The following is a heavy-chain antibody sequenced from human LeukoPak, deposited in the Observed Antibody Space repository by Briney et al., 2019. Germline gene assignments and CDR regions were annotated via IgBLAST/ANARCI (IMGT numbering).Heavy chain of an antibody. D-gene: IGHD5-18*01. CDR2: IYSGGST. CDR1: GFTVSSNY. J-gene: IGHJ4*02. Sequence: HPGGSLRLSCAASGFTVSSNYMSWVRQAPGKGLEWVSVIYSGGSTYYADSVKGRFTISRDNSKNTLYLQMNSLRAEDTAVYYCATNRDTAMGAPDYWGQGTLVTVSS. V-gene: IGHV3-53*01. CDR3: ATNRDTAMGAPDY.